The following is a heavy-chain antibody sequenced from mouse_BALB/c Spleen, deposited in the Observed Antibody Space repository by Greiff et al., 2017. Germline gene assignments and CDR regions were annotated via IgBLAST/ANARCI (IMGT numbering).Heavy chain of an antibody. J-gene: IGHJ3*01. CDR2: INPSNGRT. Sequence: VQLQQSGAELVKPGASVKLSCKASGYTFTSYWMHWVKQRPGQGLEWIGEINPSNGRTNYNEKFKSKATLTVDKSSSTAYMQLSSLTSEDSAVYYCARRGEDYWGQGTLVTVSA. V-gene: IGHV1S81*02. CDR1: GYTFTSYW. CDR3: ARRGEDY.